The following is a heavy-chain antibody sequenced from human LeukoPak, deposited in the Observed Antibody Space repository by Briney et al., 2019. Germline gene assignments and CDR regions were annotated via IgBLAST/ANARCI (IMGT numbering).Heavy chain of an antibody. J-gene: IGHJ5*02. D-gene: IGHD6-13*01. CDR2: IYYSGST. Sequence: PSETLSLTCTVSGGSISSSSYYWGWIRQPPGKGLEWIGSIYYSGSTYYNPSLKSRVTISVDTSKNQFSLKLSSVTAADTAVYYCARHIAAAGKGWFDPWGQGTLVTVSS. CDR1: GGSISSSSYY. V-gene: IGHV4-39*07. CDR3: ARHIAAAGKGWFDP.